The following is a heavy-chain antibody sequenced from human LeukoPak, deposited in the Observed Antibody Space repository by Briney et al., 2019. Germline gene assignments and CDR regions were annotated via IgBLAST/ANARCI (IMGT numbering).Heavy chain of an antibody. D-gene: IGHD5-24*01. V-gene: IGHV1-18*01. J-gene: IGHJ3*02. Sequence: ASVKVSCKAFGYTFISYGISRVRQAPGQGLEWMGWISAHNGDTNYAQKFQGRVTMTTDTSTSTIYMELRSLRSDDTAVYYCARELREEMVPELETDAFDIWGQGTMVTVSS. CDR2: ISAHNGDT. CDR1: GYTFISYG. CDR3: ARELREEMVPELETDAFDI.